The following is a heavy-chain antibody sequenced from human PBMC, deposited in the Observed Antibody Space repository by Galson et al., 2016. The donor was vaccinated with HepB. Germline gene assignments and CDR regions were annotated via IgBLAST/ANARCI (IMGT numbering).Heavy chain of an antibody. J-gene: IGHJ4*02. CDR2: IYYIGIT. D-gene: IGHD2-21*02. CDR1: GGSISSGGYY. V-gene: IGHV4-31*03. CDR3: ARGVYCGVDCHSTHEY. Sequence: TLSLTCTVSGGSISSGGYYWSWIRQHPGKGLGWIGYIYYIGITDYNPSLKSRVTISVHMPKDQFSLKLRSVTAEDTAVYYCARGVYCGVDCHSTHEYWGQGTLVTVSS.